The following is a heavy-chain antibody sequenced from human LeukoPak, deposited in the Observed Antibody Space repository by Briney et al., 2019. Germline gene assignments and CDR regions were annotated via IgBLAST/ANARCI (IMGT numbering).Heavy chain of an antibody. CDR3: ARNMTTSGPIDIEDAFDI. Sequence: ASVTVSCKASGYTFTSYGISWVRQAPGQGLEWIGWISANNGKTKYAHNLQGRVAMTTDTSVSTAYMELRSLRSDDTAVYYCARNMTTSGPIDIEDAFDIWGQGTMVTVSS. V-gene: IGHV1-18*01. CDR1: GYTFTSYG. D-gene: IGHD4-17*01. CDR2: ISANNGKT. J-gene: IGHJ3*02.